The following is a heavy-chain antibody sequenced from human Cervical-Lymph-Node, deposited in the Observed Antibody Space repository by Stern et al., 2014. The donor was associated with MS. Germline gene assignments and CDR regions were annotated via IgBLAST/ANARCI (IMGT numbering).Heavy chain of an antibody. D-gene: IGHD5-12*01. Sequence: EVQLVESGGGLVQPGGSLRLSCVASGFSFSDHSMAWVRQAPGTGLEWVSSISRDDEYIYYADSVMGRFTIYRDNAGSSLYLQMNSLRVEDTAVYYCAKPGVVNTIIRGGGLDVWGQGTTVTVSS. V-gene: IGHV3-21*01. CDR2: ISRDDEYI. CDR1: GFSFSDHS. CDR3: AKPGVVNTIIRGGGLDV. J-gene: IGHJ6*02.